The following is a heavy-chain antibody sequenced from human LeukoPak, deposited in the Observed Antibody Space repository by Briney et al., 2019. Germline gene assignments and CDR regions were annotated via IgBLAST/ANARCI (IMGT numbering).Heavy chain of an antibody. Sequence: GGSLRLSCAASGFTFSSYWMSWVRQAPGKGLEWVSAISGSGGSTYYADSVKGRFTISRDNSKNTLYLQMNSLRAEDTAVYYCAKRGYYYDSSGYYYFDYWGQGTLVTVSS. J-gene: IGHJ4*02. CDR3: AKRGYYYDSSGYYYFDY. D-gene: IGHD3-22*01. V-gene: IGHV3-23*01. CDR1: GFTFSSYW. CDR2: ISGSGGST.